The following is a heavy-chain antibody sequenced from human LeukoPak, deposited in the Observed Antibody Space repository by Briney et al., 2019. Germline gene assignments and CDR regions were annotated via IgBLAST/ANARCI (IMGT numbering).Heavy chain of an antibody. J-gene: IGHJ4*02. Sequence: SETLSLTCTVSGGSISSGSYYWSWIRQPAGKGLEWIGRIYSTGSSNYNPSLKSRVSISMDTSKNQFSLKLTSATAADTAMYYCAREDYYDTNGHYPFDYWGQGTLVTVSS. D-gene: IGHD3-22*01. CDR3: AREDYYDTNGHYPFDY. CDR2: IYSTGSS. CDR1: GGSISSGSYY. V-gene: IGHV4-61*02.